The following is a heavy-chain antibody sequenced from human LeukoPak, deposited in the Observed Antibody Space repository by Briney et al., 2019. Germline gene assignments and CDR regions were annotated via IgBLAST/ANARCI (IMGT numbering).Heavy chain of an antibody. J-gene: IGHJ4*02. CDR3: TTDSSDTAMDEFDY. CDR1: GFTFSNAW. CDR2: IKSKTDGGTT. Sequence: GGSLRLSCAASGFTFSNAWVNWVRQAPGKGLEWVGRIKSKTDGGTTDYAAPVKGRFTISRDDSKNTLYLQMNSLKTEDTAVYYCTTDSSDTAMDEFDYWGQGTLVTVSS. V-gene: IGHV3-15*07. D-gene: IGHD5-18*01.